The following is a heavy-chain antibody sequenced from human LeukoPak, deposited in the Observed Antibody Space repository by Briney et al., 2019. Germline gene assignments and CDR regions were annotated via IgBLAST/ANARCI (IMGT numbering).Heavy chain of an antibody. V-gene: IGHV4-39*01. CDR1: GGSINSSSYY. D-gene: IGHD3-22*01. J-gene: IGHJ3*01. CDR2: IFYSGNT. CDR3: ARHDSSGPYNAFDV. Sequence: PSETLSLTCTVSGGSINSSSYYWGWIRQPPGKGLEWIGSIFYSGNTYDNPSLKSRVTISVDTSKNQFSLKLSSVTAADTAVYYCARHDSSGPYNAFDVWGQGTMVTVSS.